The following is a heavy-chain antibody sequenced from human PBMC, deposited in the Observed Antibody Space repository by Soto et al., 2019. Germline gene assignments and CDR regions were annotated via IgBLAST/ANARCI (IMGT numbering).Heavy chain of an antibody. V-gene: IGHV1-3*01. Sequence: ASVKVSCKASGYTFTSYGMHWVRQAPGQRLEWMGWINAGNGNTKYSQKFQGRVTITRDTSASTAYMELSSLRSEDTAVYYCARSYGSGSYNYYGMDVWGQGTTVTVSS. J-gene: IGHJ6*02. CDR2: INAGNGNT. CDR3: ARSYGSGSYNYYGMDV. CDR1: GYTFTSYG. D-gene: IGHD3-10*01.